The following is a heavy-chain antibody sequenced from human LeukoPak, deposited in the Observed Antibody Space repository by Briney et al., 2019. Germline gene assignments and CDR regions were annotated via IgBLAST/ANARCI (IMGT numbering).Heavy chain of an antibody. CDR2: INPNSGGT. CDR3: ARAEYSSSAGFDY. V-gene: IGHV1-2*02. Sequence: ASVKVSCKASGYTFTGYYMHWVRQAPGQGLEWMGWINPNSGGTNYAQKFQGRVTMTRDTSISTAYMELSRLRSDDTAVYHCARAEYSSSAGFDYWGQGTLVTVSS. J-gene: IGHJ4*02. CDR1: GYTFTGYY. D-gene: IGHD6-6*01.